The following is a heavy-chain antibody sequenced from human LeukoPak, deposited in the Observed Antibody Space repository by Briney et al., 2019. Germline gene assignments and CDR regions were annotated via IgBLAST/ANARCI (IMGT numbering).Heavy chain of an antibody. V-gene: IGHV4-61*02. CDR3: ARGAAGVLGAFDI. CDR2: IYTSGST. CDR1: GGSISSGSYY. D-gene: IGHD4/OR15-4a*01. Sequence: PSQTLSLTCTVSGGSISSGSYYWSWIRQPAGKGLEWIGRIYTSGSTNYNPSLKSRVTISVDTSKNQFSLKLSSVTAADTAVYYCARGAAGVLGAFDIWGQGTMVTVSS. J-gene: IGHJ3*02.